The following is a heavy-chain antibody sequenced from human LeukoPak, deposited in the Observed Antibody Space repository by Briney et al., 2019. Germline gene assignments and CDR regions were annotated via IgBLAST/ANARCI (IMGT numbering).Heavy chain of an antibody. D-gene: IGHD6-19*01. CDR3: AIESGWYRAFDI. J-gene: IGHJ3*02. V-gene: IGHV1-2*02. Sequence: ASVKVSCKASGYTFTGYYMHWVRQAPGQGLEWMGWINPNSGGTNYAQKFQGRVTMTRDTSISTAYMELSRLRSDDTAVYYCAIESGWYRAFDIWGQGTMVTVSS. CDR1: GYTFTGYY. CDR2: INPNSGGT.